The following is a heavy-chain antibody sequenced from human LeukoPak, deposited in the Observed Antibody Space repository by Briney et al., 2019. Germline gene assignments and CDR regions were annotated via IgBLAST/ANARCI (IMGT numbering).Heavy chain of an antibody. CDR1: GFTFSSYS. D-gene: IGHD6-19*01. J-gene: IGHJ4*02. Sequence: GGSLRLSCAASGFTFSSYSMNWVRQAPGKGLEWVSSISSSSSYIYYADSVKGRFTISRDNAKNSLYLQTNSLRAEDTAVYYCARDLNEAGPFDYWGQGTLVTVSS. CDR3: ARDLNEAGPFDY. CDR2: ISSSSSYI. V-gene: IGHV3-21*01.